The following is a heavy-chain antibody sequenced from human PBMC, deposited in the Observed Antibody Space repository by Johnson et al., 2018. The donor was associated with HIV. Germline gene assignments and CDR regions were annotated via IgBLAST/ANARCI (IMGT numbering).Heavy chain of an antibody. Sequence: VQLVESGGGVVQPGRSLRLSCAASGFTFSSSAMHWVRQAPGKGLEWVSVLFSGGTTYYADSVRGRFTISRDNSKNTLFLQMNSLRAEDTAVFYCARACRDVYPCDVYDVWGQGTMVTVSS. V-gene: IGHV3-66*01. D-gene: IGHD5-24*01. CDR3: ARACRDVYPCDVYDV. J-gene: IGHJ3*01. CDR2: LFSGGTT. CDR1: GFTFSSSA.